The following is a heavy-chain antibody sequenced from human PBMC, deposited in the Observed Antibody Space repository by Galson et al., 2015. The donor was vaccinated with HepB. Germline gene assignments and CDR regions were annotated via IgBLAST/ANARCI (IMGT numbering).Heavy chain of an antibody. CDR2: IDWDDDK. V-gene: IGHV2-70*11. CDR1: GFSLSTSGMC. J-gene: IGHJ3*02. CDR3: ARTRWFGDTATTVRTFDI. Sequence: PALVKPTQTLTLTCTFSGFSLSTSGMCVSWIRQPPGKALEWLARIDWDDDKYYSTSLKTRLTISKDTSKNQVVLTMTNMDPVDTATYYCARTRWFGDTATTVRTFDIWGQGTMVTVSS. D-gene: IGHD3-10*01.